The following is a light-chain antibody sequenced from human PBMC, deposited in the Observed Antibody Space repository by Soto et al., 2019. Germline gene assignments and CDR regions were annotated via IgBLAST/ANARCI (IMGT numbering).Light chain of an antibody. J-gene: IGKJ4*01. Sequence: ELVLTQSPATLSVSPGESATLSCRASQGVGSTLAWYQQKPGRAPRLLIYDAYIRATGIPARFSGAGSGTEFTRTISRLQSADFAVYYCQHYLTWPLAFGGGTRVEI. CDR3: QHYLTWPLA. CDR1: QGVGST. CDR2: DAY. V-gene: IGKV3-15*01.